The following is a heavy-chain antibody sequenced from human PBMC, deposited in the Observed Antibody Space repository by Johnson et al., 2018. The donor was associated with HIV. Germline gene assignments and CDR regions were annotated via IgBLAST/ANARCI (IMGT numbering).Heavy chain of an antibody. V-gene: IGHV3-30*03. CDR1: GFIFTHYA. Sequence: QVQVLESGGGVVQPGRSLRLSCAASGFIFTHYAMDWVRQAPGKGLEWVAVISSDGSTKNYADSVKGRFTISRDNSQNTLFLQMNSLRAEDTAVYYCVRRFYDSSAFDIWGQGTMVTVSS. CDR3: VRRFYDSSAFDI. CDR2: ISSDGSTK. D-gene: IGHD3-22*01. J-gene: IGHJ3*02.